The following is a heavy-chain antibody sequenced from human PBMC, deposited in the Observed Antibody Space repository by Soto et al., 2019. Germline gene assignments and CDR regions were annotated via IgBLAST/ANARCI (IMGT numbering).Heavy chain of an antibody. J-gene: IGHJ4*02. CDR3: ARDPDLIEAAGNYFDY. D-gene: IGHD6-13*01. V-gene: IGHV3-21*03. CDR1: GFTFTRYS. Sequence: GGSLRLSCAASGFTFTRYSMNWVRQAPGKGLEWVSSISSTTNYIYYGDSMKGRFTISRDNAKNSLYLQMTSLRLEDTALYYCARDPDLIEAAGNYFDYWGQGTLVTVSS. CDR2: ISSTTNYI.